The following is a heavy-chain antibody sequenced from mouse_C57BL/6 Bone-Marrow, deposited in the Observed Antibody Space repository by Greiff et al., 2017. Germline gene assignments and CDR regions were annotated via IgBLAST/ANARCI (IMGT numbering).Heavy chain of an antibody. CDR1: GYTFTSYW. CDR3: ARWDWDYFDY. CDR2: IDPSDSYT. V-gene: IGHV1-69*01. J-gene: IGHJ2*01. Sequence: QVQLQQPGAELVMPGASVKLSCKASGYTFTSYWMHWVQQRPGQGLEWIGEIDPSDSYTNYNQKFKGKSTLTVDKASSTAYMQRSSLTSEDAAVYYCARWDWDYFDYWGQGTTLTVSS. D-gene: IGHD4-1*01.